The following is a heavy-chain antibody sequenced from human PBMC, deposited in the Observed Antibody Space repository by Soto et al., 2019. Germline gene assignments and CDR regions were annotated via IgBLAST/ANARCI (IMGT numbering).Heavy chain of an antibody. CDR1: GGSFSSGGYY. J-gene: IGHJ4*02. Sequence: PSETLSLTCTVSGGSFSSGGYYWSWMPQHAGKGLELIGYIYYSESTYYNPSLKSRVTISEYTSTNQFHLKLSTVTAAYTAVYYCERAHSGSYQSHFDYWGQGTLVTVSS. V-gene: IGHV4-31*03. CDR2: IYYSEST. D-gene: IGHD1-26*01. CDR3: ERAHSGSYQSHFDY.